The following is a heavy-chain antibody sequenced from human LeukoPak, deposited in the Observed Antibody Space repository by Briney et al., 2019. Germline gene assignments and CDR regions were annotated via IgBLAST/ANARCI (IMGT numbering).Heavy chain of an antibody. V-gene: IGHV3-53*01. Sequence: GGSLRLSCAASGFTASSNYMNWVRQAPGKGLEWVSVIYSGGSTYYADSVKGRFTISRDNSKNTLYLQMNSLRAEDTAVYYCARGTHCSSTSCYDQFDYWGQGTLVTVSS. CDR1: GFTASSNY. D-gene: IGHD2-2*01. J-gene: IGHJ4*02. CDR3: ARGTHCSSTSCYDQFDY. CDR2: IYSGGST.